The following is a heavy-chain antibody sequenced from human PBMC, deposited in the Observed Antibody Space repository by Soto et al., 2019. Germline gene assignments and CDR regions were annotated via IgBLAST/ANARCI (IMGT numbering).Heavy chain of an antibody. CDR2: IYPGDSDT. CDR3: ARMRRYYYGSGSSRSYFDY. Sequence: GESLKISCKGSGYSFTSYWIGWVRQMPGKGLDWMGIIYPGDSDTRYSPSFQGQVTISADKSISTAYLQWSSLKASDTAMYYCARMRRYYYGSGSSRSYFDYWGQGTLVTVSS. D-gene: IGHD3-10*01. J-gene: IGHJ4*02. V-gene: IGHV5-51*01. CDR1: GYSFTSYW.